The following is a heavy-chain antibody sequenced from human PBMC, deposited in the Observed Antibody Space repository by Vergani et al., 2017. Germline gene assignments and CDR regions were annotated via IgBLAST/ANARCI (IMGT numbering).Heavy chain of an antibody. CDR2: IIPIFGTA. J-gene: IGHJ4*02. CDR3: ARLGGQGGIAQHNYYFDY. V-gene: IGHV1-69*06. Sequence: QVQLVQSGAEVKKPGSSVKVSCKASGGTFSSYAISWVRQAPGQGLEWMGGIIPIFGTANYAQKFQGRVTITADKPTSTAYMELSSLRSEDTAVYYCARLGGQGGIAQHNYYFDYWGQGTLVTVSS. CDR1: GGTFSSYA. D-gene: IGHD6-13*01.